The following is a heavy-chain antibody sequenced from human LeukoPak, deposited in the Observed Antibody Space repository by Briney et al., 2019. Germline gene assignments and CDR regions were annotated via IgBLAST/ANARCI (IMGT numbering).Heavy chain of an antibody. CDR3: ARGLAVAGPNFDY. CDR2: IYPGDPDT. V-gene: IGHV5-51*01. D-gene: IGHD6-19*01. CDR1: GYSFTSYW. J-gene: IGHJ4*02. Sequence: GESLKISCKGSGYSFTSYWIGWVRQMPGKGLEWMGIIYPGDPDTRYSPSFQGQVTISADKSISTAYLQWSSLKASDTAMYYCARGLAVAGPNFDYWGQGTLVTVSS.